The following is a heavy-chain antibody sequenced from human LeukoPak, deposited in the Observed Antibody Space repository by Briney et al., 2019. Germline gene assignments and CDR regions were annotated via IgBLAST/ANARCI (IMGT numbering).Heavy chain of an antibody. Sequence: RASVKVSCKASGYTFTDYYIHWVRQAPGQGLEWMGWINPADGGTKFAQNFQVRVTMTSDTSISTAYMELSSLRSDDTAVYYCAREKIGSGYDQDLDYWGQGTMVTVSS. V-gene: IGHV1-2*02. D-gene: IGHD5-12*01. CDR2: INPADGGT. CDR1: GYTFTDYY. CDR3: AREKIGSGYDQDLDY. J-gene: IGHJ4*02.